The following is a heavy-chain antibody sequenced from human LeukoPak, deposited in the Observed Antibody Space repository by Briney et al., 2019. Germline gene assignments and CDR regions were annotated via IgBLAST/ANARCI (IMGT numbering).Heavy chain of an antibody. CDR2: IYCSGST. Sequence: SETLSLTCTVSGGSISSGDYYWSWIRQPPGKGLEWIGYIYCSGSTYYNPSLKSRVTISVDTSKNQFPLKLSSVTAADTAVYYCARAPATTNWFDPWGQGTLVTVSS. D-gene: IGHD1-26*01. CDR3: ARAPATTNWFDP. J-gene: IGHJ5*02. V-gene: IGHV4-30-4*08. CDR1: GGSISSGDYY.